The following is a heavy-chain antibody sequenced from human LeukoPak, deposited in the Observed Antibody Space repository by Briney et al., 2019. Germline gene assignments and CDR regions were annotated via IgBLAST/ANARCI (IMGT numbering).Heavy chain of an antibody. J-gene: IGHJ5*01. CDR3: AKEPREYCSSTSCPNWFDS. CDR2: ISASGGTT. CDR1: GFTFNNYA. V-gene: IGHV3-23*01. Sequence: PGGSLRLSCAASGFTFNNYAMSWVRQAPGKGLEWVSAISASGGTTYYADSVNGRFTISRDNSENTLFLQMNSLRAEDTAVYYCAKEPREYCSSTSCPNWFDSWGQGTLVTVSS. D-gene: IGHD2-2*01.